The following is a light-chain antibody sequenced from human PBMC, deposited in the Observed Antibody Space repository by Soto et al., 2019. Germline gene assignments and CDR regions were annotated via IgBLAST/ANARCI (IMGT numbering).Light chain of an antibody. CDR1: QSVSSN. Sequence: DIVMTQSPATLSVSPGERVTLSCRARQSVSSNLAWYQQKPGQAPRLLIYGASTRATGLPARFSGSGYGTEFALTISSLQSEDFAVYYCQEYNSWPYTFGQGTKLEIK. CDR3: QEYNSWPYT. CDR2: GAS. V-gene: IGKV3-15*01. J-gene: IGKJ2*01.